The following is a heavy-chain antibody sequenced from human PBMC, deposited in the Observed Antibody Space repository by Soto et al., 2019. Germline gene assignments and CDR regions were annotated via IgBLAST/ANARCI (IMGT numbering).Heavy chain of an antibody. CDR3: ASETMVRGEDY. Sequence: QVQLQESGPGLVKPSQTMSLTCTVSGGSISSGGYYWSWIRQHPGKGLEWIGYIYYSGSTYSNPSLKSRVTIPVDTSKNQFSLKLSSVTASDTAVYYCASETMVRGEDYWGQGTMVTFSS. CDR1: GGSISSGGYY. D-gene: IGHD3-10*01. J-gene: IGHJ3*01. CDR2: IYYSGST. V-gene: IGHV4-31*03.